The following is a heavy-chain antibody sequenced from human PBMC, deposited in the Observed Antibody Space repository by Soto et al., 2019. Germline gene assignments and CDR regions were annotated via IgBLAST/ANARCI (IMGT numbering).Heavy chain of an antibody. CDR3: AKPVFKGSGSYSGWFDP. D-gene: IGHD3-10*01. CDR1: GFTFSSYA. Sequence: GGSLRLSCAASGFTFSSYAMSWVRQAPGKGLEWVSAISGSGGSTYYADSVKGRFTISRDNSKNTLYLQMNSLRAEDTAVYYCAKPVFKGSGSYSGWFDPWGQGTLVTVSS. V-gene: IGHV3-23*01. J-gene: IGHJ5*02. CDR2: ISGSGGST.